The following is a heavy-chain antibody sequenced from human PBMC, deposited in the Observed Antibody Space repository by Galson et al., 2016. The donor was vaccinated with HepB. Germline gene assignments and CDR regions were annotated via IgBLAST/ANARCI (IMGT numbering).Heavy chain of an antibody. Sequence: SLRLSCAASGFAFSSYAMSWIRQAPGKGLEWVSGISGSGGSTDYADSVKGRFTISRDNSKNTLYLQMNSLRVEDTALYYCAKHRYGLVGAFECWGQGTQVTVSS. D-gene: IGHD1-26*01. CDR1: GFAFSSYA. J-gene: IGHJ4*02. CDR3: AKHRYGLVGAFEC. V-gene: IGHV3-23*01. CDR2: ISGSGGST.